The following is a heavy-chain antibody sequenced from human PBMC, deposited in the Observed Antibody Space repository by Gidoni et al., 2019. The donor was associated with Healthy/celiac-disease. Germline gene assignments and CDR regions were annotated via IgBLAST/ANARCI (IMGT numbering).Heavy chain of an antibody. CDR3: MVTEYDY. J-gene: IGHJ4*02. D-gene: IGHD5-18*01. CDR2: ISYDGSNK. CDR1: GCTFSSYA. Sequence: HVQLLESGGGVVQPGRSLRLSCAASGCTFSSYAMHWVRQAPGKGREWVAVISYDGSNKYYADSVKGRFTISRDKSKNTLYLQMNSLRAEDTAVYWAMVTEYDYWGQGTLVTVSS. V-gene: IGHV3-30-3*01.